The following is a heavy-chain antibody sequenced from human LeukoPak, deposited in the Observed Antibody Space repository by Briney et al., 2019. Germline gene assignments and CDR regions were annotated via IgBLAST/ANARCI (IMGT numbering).Heavy chain of an antibody. CDR2: IYSGGST. J-gene: IGHJ4*02. V-gene: IGHV3-66*02. D-gene: IGHD5-24*01. Sequence: PGGSLRLSCTASGFTVSSNYMNWVRQAPGKGLEWVSVIYSGGSTYYADSVRGRFSISRDNPKNTLYLQMNSLRAEDTAVYYCARERWLQWWGQGTLVTVSS. CDR3: ARERWLQW. CDR1: GFTVSSNY.